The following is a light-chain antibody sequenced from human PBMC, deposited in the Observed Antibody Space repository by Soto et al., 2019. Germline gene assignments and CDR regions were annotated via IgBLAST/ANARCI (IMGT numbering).Light chain of an antibody. V-gene: IGKV3D-15*01. Sequence: EILMTQSPATLSVSPGERATLSCRANQDVNIYLAWYQQKHGQAPRLLISGASTRATGIPARFSGSGSGTEFTLTISSLQSEDGAVYYCQQYGNWALSFGGGTNVEIK. CDR3: QQYGNWALS. CDR2: GAS. J-gene: IGKJ4*01. CDR1: QDVNIY.